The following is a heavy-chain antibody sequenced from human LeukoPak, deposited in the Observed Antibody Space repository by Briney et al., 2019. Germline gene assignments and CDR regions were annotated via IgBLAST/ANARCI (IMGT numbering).Heavy chain of an antibody. CDR1: GGSISSSG. Sequence: ETLSLTCTVSGGSISSSGYYWGWIRQPPGKGLEWVSSISSSSSYIYYADSVKGRFTISRDNAKKSMYLEMNSLRAEDTAVYYCARPSNEGQWLVGQGVDYWGQGTLVTVSS. CDR3: ARPSNEGQWLVGQGVDY. V-gene: IGHV3-21*01. D-gene: IGHD6-19*01. CDR2: ISSSSSYI. J-gene: IGHJ4*02.